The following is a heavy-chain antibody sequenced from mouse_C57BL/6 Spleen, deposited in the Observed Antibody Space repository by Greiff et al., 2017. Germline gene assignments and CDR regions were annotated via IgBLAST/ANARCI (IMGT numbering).Heavy chain of an antibody. D-gene: IGHD1-1*01. V-gene: IGHV1-22*01. Sequence: EVQLQQSGPELVKPGASVKMSCKASGYTFTDYNMHWVKQSHGKSLEWIGYINPNNGGTSYNQKFKGKATLTVNKSSSTAYMELRSLTSEESAVYYCARWPITTGGVVFAYWGQGTLVTVSA. CDR1: GYTFTDYN. CDR2: INPNNGGT. CDR3: ARWPITTGGVVFAY. J-gene: IGHJ3*01.